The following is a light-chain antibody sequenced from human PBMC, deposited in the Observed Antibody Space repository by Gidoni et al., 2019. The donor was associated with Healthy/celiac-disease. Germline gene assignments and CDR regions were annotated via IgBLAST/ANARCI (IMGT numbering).Light chain of an antibody. V-gene: IGKV4-1*01. Sequence: DIVMTQSPDSLAVSLGERATINCKSSQSVLHSSNNKNYLAWYQQKPGQPPKLLIHWASTRESGVPDRFSGSGSGTDFTLTISSLQAEDVAIYYCQEYLSTPWTFGQGTKVEIK. CDR2: WAS. CDR3: QEYLSTPWT. CDR1: QSVLHSSNNKNY. J-gene: IGKJ1*01.